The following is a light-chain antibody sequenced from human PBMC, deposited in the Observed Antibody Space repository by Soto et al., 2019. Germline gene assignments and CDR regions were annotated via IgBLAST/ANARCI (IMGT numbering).Light chain of an antibody. V-gene: IGKV3-20*01. CDR3: QQYSDWPPWT. CDR2: GAF. Sequence: EIVLTQSPGTLSLSPGERATLSCRASQSVSNNYLAWYQQKPGQAPRLLIYGAFSRATDVPDRFSGSESGTDFTLTISRLEPEDFAVYYCQQYSDWPPWTFGQGTKVDIK. J-gene: IGKJ1*01. CDR1: QSVSNNY.